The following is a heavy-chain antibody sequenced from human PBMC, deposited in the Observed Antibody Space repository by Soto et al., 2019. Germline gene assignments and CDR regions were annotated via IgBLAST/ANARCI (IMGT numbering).Heavy chain of an antibody. J-gene: IGHJ3*02. V-gene: IGHV4-34*01. CDR2: INHSGST. D-gene: IGHD4-17*01. CDR3: ATDYGDIDAFDI. CDR1: GGSFSGYY. Sequence: QVQLQQWGAGLLKPSETLSLTCAVYGGSFSGYYWSWIRQPPGKGLEWIGEINHSGSTNYNPSLKSRVTLSVDTSKNQISLKLSSVTAADTAVYYCATDYGDIDAFDIWGQGTMVTVSS.